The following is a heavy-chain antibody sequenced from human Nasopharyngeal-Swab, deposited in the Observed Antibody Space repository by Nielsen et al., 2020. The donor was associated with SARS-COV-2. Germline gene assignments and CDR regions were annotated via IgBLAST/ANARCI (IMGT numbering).Heavy chain of an antibody. V-gene: IGHV5-51*01. J-gene: IGHJ4*02. CDR2: IYPGDSDT. D-gene: IGHD3-16*01. CDR1: GYSFTSYW. CDR3: ARLDFWGATPTFFDY. Sequence: KVSCKGSGYSFTSYWIGWVRQMPGKGLEWMGIIYPGDSDTRYSPSFQGQVTIPADKSISTAYLQWSSLKASDTAMYYCARLDFWGATPTFFDYWGQGTLVTVSS.